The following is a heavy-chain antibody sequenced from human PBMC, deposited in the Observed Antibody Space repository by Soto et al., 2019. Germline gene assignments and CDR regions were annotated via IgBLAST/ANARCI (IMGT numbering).Heavy chain of an antibody. CDR3: ARDWPRYRGWNAMDNWYFDL. CDR1: GGSFSGYY. J-gene: IGHJ2*01. V-gene: IGHV4-34*01. Sequence: SETLSLTCAVYGGSFSGYYWSWIRQPPGKGLEWIEEINHSGSTNYNPSLKSRVTISVDTSKNQFSLKLSSVTAADTAVYYCARDWPRYRGWNAMDNWYFDLWGRGTLVTVSS. D-gene: IGHD1-1*01. CDR2: INHSGST.